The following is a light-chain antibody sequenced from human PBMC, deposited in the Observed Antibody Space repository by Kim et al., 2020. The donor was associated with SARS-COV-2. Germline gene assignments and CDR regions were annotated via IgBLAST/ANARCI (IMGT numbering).Light chain of an antibody. J-gene: IGLJ2*01. V-gene: IGLV3-21*04. Sequence: SYELTQPPSVSVAPGETATIPCGKDNIGSKSVHWYQQKPGQAPMLVIPYDNDRPSGIPERFSGSNSGNTATLTIGRVEAGDEADYYCQVWDSSSDVIFGGGTQLTVL. CDR3: QVWDSSSDVI. CDR1: NIGSKS. CDR2: YDN.